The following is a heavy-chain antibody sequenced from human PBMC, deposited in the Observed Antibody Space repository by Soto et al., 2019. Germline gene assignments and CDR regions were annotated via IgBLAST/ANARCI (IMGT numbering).Heavy chain of an antibody. CDR2: IKSKTDGGTT. D-gene: IGHD3-22*01. CDR1: GFTFSNAW. CDR3: STDSTSLDSTGSSDTFDI. J-gene: IGHJ3*02. Sequence: GGSLRLSCAASGFTFSNAWMNWVRQAPGKGLEWVGRIKSKTDGGTTDYAAPVKGRFTISRDDSKNTLYQQMNSLKTEDTAVYYCSTDSTSLDSTGSSDTFDIWGQGTMVTVSS. V-gene: IGHV3-15*07.